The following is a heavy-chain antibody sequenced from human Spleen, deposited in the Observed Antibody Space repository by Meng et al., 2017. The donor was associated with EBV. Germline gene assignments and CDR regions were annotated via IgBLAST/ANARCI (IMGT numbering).Heavy chain of an antibody. CDR2: IYHSGTT. V-gene: IGHV4-30-2*01. Sequence: QVQLQESGPGLGKPSETLSLTCSVSGDSITRGVYSWTWIRQTPGKGLEWIGNIYHSGTTYYNPSLKSRVTLSVDTSANQFSLKLTSLTAADTAVYYCARDQPGWFDPWGQGTLITVSS. CDR1: GDSITRGVYS. CDR3: ARDQPGWFDP. J-gene: IGHJ5*02. D-gene: IGHD1-14*01.